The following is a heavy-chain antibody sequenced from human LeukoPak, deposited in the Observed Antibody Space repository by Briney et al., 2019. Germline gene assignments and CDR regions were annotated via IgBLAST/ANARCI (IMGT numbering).Heavy chain of an antibody. CDR1: GFTFSSYG. Sequence: GGSLRLSCAASGFTFSSYGMHWVRQAPGKGLEWVAFIRYDGSNKYYADSVKGRFTISRDNSKNTLYLQMNSLRAEDTAVYYCARSVVAATETFDYWGQGTLVTVSS. CDR2: IRYDGSNK. V-gene: IGHV3-30*02. D-gene: IGHD2-15*01. J-gene: IGHJ4*02. CDR3: ARSVVAATETFDY.